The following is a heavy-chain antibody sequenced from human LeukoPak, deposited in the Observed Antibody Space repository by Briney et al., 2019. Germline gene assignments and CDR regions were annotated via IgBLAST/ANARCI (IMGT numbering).Heavy chain of an antibody. D-gene: IGHD3-3*02. V-gene: IGHV4-59*01. J-gene: IGHJ6*03. CDR2: IYHSGST. CDR1: GGSISPYY. Sequence: PSETLSLTCTVSGGSISPYYWSWIRQPPGKGLEWIGYIYHSGSTNYNPSLKSRVTISVDTSKNQFSLKLSSVTAADTAVYYCARAFYPGYYSYMPVWGKGTTVTVSS. CDR3: ARAFYPGYYSYMPV.